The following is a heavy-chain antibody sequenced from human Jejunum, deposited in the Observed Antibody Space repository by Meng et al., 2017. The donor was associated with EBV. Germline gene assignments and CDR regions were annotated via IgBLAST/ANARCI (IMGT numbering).Heavy chain of an antibody. CDR3: ARYGSGYFPALWY. J-gene: IGHJ4*02. CDR1: GDSISSSNW. V-gene: IGHV4-4*02. D-gene: IGHD3-3*01. CDR2: IYHSGST. Sequence: QGQRQESGPGLVKPSGTLSRTCAVSGDSISSSNWWSWVRQPPGKGLEWIGEIYHSGSTNYNPSLKSRVTISVDKSKNQFSLKLSSVTAADTAVYYCARYGSGYFPALWYWGQGTLVTVSS.